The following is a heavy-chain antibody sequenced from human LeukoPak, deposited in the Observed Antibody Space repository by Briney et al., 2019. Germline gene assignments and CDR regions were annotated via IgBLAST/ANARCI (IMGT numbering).Heavy chain of an antibody. D-gene: IGHD3-22*01. Sequence: ASVTVSCKASGYTFTSYDINWVRQATGQGLEWMGWMNPNGGNTGYAQKFQGRVTMTRNTSISTAYMELSSLRSEDTAVYYCARSRGPRASSGYYYWGQGTLVTVSS. CDR2: MNPNGGNT. J-gene: IGHJ4*02. CDR3: ARSRGPRASSGYYY. CDR1: GYTFTSYD. V-gene: IGHV1-8*01.